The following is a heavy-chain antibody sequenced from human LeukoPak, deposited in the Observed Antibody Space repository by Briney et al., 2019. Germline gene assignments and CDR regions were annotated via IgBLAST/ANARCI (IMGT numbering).Heavy chain of an antibody. CDR2: INHSGST. CDR1: GGSFCGYY. D-gene: IGHD5-12*01. J-gene: IGHJ5*02. CDR3: ARGGLRGYSGYVSYNWFDP. Sequence: SETLSLTCAVYGGSFCGYYWSWIRQPPGKGLEWIGEINHSGSTNYNPSLKSRVTISVDTSKNQFSLKLSSVTAADTAVYYCARGGLRGYSGYVSYNWFDPWGQGTLVTVSS. V-gene: IGHV4-34*01.